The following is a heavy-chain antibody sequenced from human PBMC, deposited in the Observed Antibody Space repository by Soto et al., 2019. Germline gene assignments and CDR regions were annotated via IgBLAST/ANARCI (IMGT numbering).Heavy chain of an antibody. D-gene: IGHD2-15*01. Sequence: QVQLQQWGAGLLKPSETLSLTCAVYGGSFSGYYWSWIRQPPGKGLEWIGEINHSGSTNYNPSLKSRVTISVDTSKNQFSLKLSSVTAADTAVYYCARGVVPAAKKGNAFDIWGQGTMVTVSS. CDR1: GGSFSGYY. J-gene: IGHJ3*02. CDR3: ARGVVPAAKKGNAFDI. V-gene: IGHV4-34*02. CDR2: INHSGST.